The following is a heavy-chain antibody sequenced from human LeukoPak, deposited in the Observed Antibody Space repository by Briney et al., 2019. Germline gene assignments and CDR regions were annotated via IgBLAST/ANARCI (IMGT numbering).Heavy chain of an antibody. CDR1: GGSISSGSYY. CDR2: IYTSGST. Sequence: SETLSLTCTVSGGSISSGSYYWSWIRQPAGKGLEWIGRIYTSGSTNYNPSLKSRVTISVDTSKNQFSLKLSSVTAADTAVYYCARAGGATVTTWGQGTLVTVSS. CDR3: ARAGGATVTT. V-gene: IGHV4-61*02. J-gene: IGHJ5*02. D-gene: IGHD4-17*01.